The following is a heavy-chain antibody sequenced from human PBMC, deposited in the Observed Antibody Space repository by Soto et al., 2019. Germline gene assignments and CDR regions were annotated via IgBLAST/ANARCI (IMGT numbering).Heavy chain of an antibody. D-gene: IGHD3-22*01. Sequence: PGGSLRLSCAASGFTFSSYGMHWVRQAPGKGLEWVAVIWYDGSNKYYADSVKGRFTISRDNSRNTLYLQMNSLRAEDTAVYYCARDRYYDSSGYNDYWGQGTLVTVSS. CDR2: IWYDGSNK. J-gene: IGHJ4*02. CDR3: ARDRYYDSSGYNDY. V-gene: IGHV3-33*01. CDR1: GFTFSSYG.